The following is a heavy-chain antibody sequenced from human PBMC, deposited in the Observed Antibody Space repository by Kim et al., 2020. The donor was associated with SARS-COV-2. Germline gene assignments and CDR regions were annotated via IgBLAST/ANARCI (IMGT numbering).Heavy chain of an antibody. V-gene: IGHV3-21*01. CDR3: ARDGAPTLRFLEWQDYYYGLDV. CDR1: GFTFSSYS. Sequence: GGSLRLSCAASGFTFSSYSMNWVRQAPGKGLEGVSSISSSSSYIYYADSVKGRFTISRDNAKNSLYLQMNSLRAEDTAVYYCARDGAPTLRFLEWQDYYYGLDVWGQGTGLTVSS. CDR2: ISSSSSYI. D-gene: IGHD3-3*01. J-gene: IGHJ6*02.